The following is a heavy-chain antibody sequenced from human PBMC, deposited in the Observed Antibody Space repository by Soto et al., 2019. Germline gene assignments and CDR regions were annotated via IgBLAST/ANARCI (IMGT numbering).Heavy chain of an antibody. J-gene: IGHJ4*02. CDR3: ARVLLSSGNSDY. CDR1: GGSVSSGSYY. V-gene: IGHV4-61*01. D-gene: IGHD3-22*01. Sequence: ETLSLTCTVSGGSVSSGSYYWIWIRQPPGKGLEWIGYIYYSGSTNYNPSLKSRVTISVDTSKNQFSLKLSSVTAADTAVYYCARVLLSSGNSDYWGQGTLVTVSS. CDR2: IYYSGST.